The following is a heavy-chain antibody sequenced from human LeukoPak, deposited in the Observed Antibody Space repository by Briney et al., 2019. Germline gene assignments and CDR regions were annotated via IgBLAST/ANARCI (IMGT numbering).Heavy chain of an antibody. D-gene: IGHD6-13*01. V-gene: IGHV4-34*01. J-gene: IGHJ4*02. CDR1: GGSFSGYY. CDR2: INHSGST. CDR3: ASSGGPGIAAAGNLYYFDY. Sequence: PSETLSLTCAVYGGSFSGYYWSWIRQPPGKGLEWIGEINHSGSTNYNPSLKSRVTISVDTSKNQFSLKLSSVTAADTAVYYCASSGGPGIAAAGNLYYFDYWGQGTLVTVSS.